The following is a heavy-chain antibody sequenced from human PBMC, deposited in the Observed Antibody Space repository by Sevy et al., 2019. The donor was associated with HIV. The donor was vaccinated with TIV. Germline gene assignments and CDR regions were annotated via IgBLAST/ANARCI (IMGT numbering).Heavy chain of an antibody. CDR3: ARHRAAGGFLEWFPIYYFDY. Sequence: SETLSLTCTVSGGSISSSSYYWGWIRQPPGKGLEWIGSIYYSGSTYYNPSLKSRVTISVDTSKNQFSLKLSSVTAADTAVYYCARHRAAGGFLEWFPIYYFDYWGQGTLVIVSS. V-gene: IGHV4-39*01. CDR1: GGSISSSSYY. J-gene: IGHJ4*02. CDR2: IYYSGST. D-gene: IGHD3-3*01.